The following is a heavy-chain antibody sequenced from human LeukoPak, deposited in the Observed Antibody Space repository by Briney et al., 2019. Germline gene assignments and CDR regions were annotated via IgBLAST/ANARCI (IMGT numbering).Heavy chain of an antibody. CDR2: INPNSGGT. CDR3: AREHCSGGSCYSLDP. J-gene: IGHJ5*02. CDR1: GYTFTGYY. V-gene: IGHV1-2*02. Sequence: ASVKVPCKASGYTFTGYYMHWVRQAPGQGLEWMGWINPNSGGTNYAQKFQGRVTMTRDTSISTAYMERSRLRSDDTAVYYCAREHCSGGSCYSLDPWGQGTLVTVSS. D-gene: IGHD2-15*01.